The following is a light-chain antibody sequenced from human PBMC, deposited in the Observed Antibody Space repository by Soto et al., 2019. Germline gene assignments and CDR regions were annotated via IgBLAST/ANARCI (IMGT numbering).Light chain of an antibody. V-gene: IGKV3-20*01. CDR3: QQFDTSSIT. Sequence: EIVLTQSPGTLSLSPGDRATLSCRASQSVSSSHLAWYQQKPGQAPRLLIYGASSRATGIPDRVSGSGSGTDFTLTISRLEPEDFAVYYCQQFDTSSITFGQGTRLEI. CDR2: GAS. J-gene: IGKJ5*01. CDR1: QSVSSSH.